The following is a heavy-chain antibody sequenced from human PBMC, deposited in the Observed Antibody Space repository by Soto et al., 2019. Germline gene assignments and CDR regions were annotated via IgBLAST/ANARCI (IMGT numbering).Heavy chain of an antibody. CDR1: GFTVSSNY. D-gene: IGHD6-19*01. CDR3: AKTANGWFSAFDI. V-gene: IGHV3-23*01. Sequence: GGSLRLSCTASGFTVSSNYMSWVRQAPGKGLEWVSIISGSGGTTYYADSVKGRFTISRDNSKNTLYLQMNSLRADDTAVYYCAKTANGWFSAFDIWGQGTLVTVSS. CDR2: ISGSGGTT. J-gene: IGHJ4*02.